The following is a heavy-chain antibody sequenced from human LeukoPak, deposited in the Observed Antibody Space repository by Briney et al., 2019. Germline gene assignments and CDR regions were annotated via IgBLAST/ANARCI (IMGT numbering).Heavy chain of an antibody. CDR1: GFTFSSYA. CDR3: AKTATGYSSGWYLYYFDY. V-gene: IGHV3-23*01. Sequence: PGGSLRLSCAASGFTFSSYAMSWVRQAPGKGLEWVSAISGSGGSTYYADSVKGRFTISRDNSKNTPYLQMNSLRAEDTAVYYCAKTATGYSSGWYLYYFDYWGQGTLVTVSS. CDR2: ISGSGGST. D-gene: IGHD6-19*01. J-gene: IGHJ4*02.